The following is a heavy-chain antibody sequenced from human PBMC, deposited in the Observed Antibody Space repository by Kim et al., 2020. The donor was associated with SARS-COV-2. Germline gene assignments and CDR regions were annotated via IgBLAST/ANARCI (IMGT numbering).Heavy chain of an antibody. D-gene: IGHD3-10*02. CDR2: IYYSGST. J-gene: IGHJ3*02. V-gene: IGHV4-59*01. Sequence: SETLSLTCTVSGGSISSYYWSWIRQPPGKGLEWIGYIYYSGSTNYNPSLKSRVTISVDTSKNQFSLKLSSVTAADTAVYYCAREPPEGLYSVGAFDIWGQGTMVTVSS. CDR1: GGSISSYY. CDR3: AREPPEGLYSVGAFDI.